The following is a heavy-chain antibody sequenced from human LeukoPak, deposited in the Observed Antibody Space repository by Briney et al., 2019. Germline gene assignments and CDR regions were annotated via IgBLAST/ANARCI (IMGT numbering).Heavy chain of an antibody. CDR1: GFTFDDYA. V-gene: IGHV3-9*01. CDR3: AKDIRITMIVAVPGAFDI. J-gene: IGHJ3*02. D-gene: IGHD3-22*01. CDR2: ISWNSGSI. Sequence: GGSLRLSCAASGFTFDDYAMHWVRQAPGKGLEWVSGISWNSGSIGYADSVKGRFTISRDNAKNSLYLQMNSLRAEDTALYYCAKDIRITMIVAVPGAFDIWGQGTMVTVSS.